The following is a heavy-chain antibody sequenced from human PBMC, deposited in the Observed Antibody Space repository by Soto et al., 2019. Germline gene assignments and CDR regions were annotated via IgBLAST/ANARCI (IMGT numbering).Heavy chain of an antibody. CDR2: IWYDGSNR. CDR1: GFIFSSYG. V-gene: IGHV3-33*06. J-gene: IGHJ4*02. D-gene: IGHD2-2*01. CDR3: AKDPSKMRGYCGY. Sequence: QVQLAESGGGVVQPGRSLRLSCAASGFIFSSYGMHWVRQAPGKGLEWVAVIWYDGSNRHYADSVKGRFTISRDNSKNPVQLQKNSPRVDDHAVYFRAKDPSKMRGYCGYWGQGTLVTVSS.